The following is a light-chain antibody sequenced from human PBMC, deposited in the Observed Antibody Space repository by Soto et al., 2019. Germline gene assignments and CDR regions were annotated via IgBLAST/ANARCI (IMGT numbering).Light chain of an antibody. Sequence: DIVMTQSPDSVAVSLGERATINCKSSQSVLLRSDNKNYLAWYQHKSGQPPKLLIYWASTRESGVPDRFSGSGSGTDFTLAISSLQAEDVAVYYCQQYNNWPGFGQGTNLEIK. CDR2: WAS. CDR1: QSVLLRSDNKNY. CDR3: QQYNNWPG. V-gene: IGKV4-1*01. J-gene: IGKJ2*03.